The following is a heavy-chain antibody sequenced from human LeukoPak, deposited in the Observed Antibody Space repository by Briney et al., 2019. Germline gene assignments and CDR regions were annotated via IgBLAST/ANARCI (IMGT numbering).Heavy chain of an antibody. CDR1: GGSISSYY. Sequence: PSETLSLTCTVSGGSISSYYWSWIRQPPGKGLEWIGYIYYSGNTNYNPSLKSRVTISVDTSKNQFSLKLSSVTAADTAVYYCARGQGGYFPDYWGQGTLVTVSS. J-gene: IGHJ4*02. V-gene: IGHV4-59*12. D-gene: IGHD2/OR15-2a*01. CDR2: IYYSGNT. CDR3: ARGQGGYFPDY.